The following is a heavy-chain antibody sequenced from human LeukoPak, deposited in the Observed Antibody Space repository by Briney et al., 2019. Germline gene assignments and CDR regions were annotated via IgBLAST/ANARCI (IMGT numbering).Heavy chain of an antibody. V-gene: IGHV4-34*01. CDR1: GGSFSGYY. D-gene: IGHD1-26*01. J-gene: IGHJ4*02. CDR3: ARRGRAPFDY. Sequence: SETLSLTCAVYGGSFSGYYWSWIRQPPGKGLEWIGEINHSGSTNYNPSLKSRVTISVDTSKNQFSLKLSSVTAADTAVYYCARRGRAPFDYWGQGTLVTVSS. CDR2: INHSGST.